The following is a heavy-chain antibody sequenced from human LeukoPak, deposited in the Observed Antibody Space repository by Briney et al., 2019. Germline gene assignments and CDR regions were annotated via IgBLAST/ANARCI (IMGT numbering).Heavy chain of an antibody. D-gene: IGHD5-18*01. V-gene: IGHV3-15*01. J-gene: IGHJ4*02. CDR2: IKSKNDGGTT. Sequence: GGSLRLSCAASGFTFRSASMSWVRQAPVKGLEWVGRIKSKNDGGTTDYAAPVKGRFTISRDDSKNTLYLQINSLTTEDTAVYFCAHRDTTMVRVDYWGQGTLVTVSS. CDR1: GFTFRSAS. CDR3: AHRDTTMVRVDY.